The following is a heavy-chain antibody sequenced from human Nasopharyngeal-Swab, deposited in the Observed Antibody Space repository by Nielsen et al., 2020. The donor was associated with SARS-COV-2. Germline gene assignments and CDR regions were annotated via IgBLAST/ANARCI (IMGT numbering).Heavy chain of an antibody. V-gene: IGHV1-18*01. J-gene: IGHJ5*02. D-gene: IGHD3-16*02. CDR2: ISAYNGNT. CDR1: GYTFTSYG. Sequence: ASVKVSCKASGYTFTSYGISWVQQAPGQGLEWMGWISAYNGNTNYAQKLQGRVTMTTDTSTSTAYMELRSLRSDDTAVYYCARAVGDYVWGSYRPYNWFDPWGQGTLVTVSS. CDR3: ARAVGDYVWGSYRPYNWFDP.